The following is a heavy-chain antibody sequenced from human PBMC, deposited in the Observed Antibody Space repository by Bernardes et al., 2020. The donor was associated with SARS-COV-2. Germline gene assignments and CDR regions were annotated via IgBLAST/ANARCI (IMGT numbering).Heavy chain of an antibody. V-gene: IGHV4-4*07. Sequence: SETLSLTCTVSGASFHTYYWTWIRQSAENGLEWIGRISTGGSTYSHPSLRSRITLSIDASNNRFSLKLTSVTAADTAVYYCAGDDKVDGGGENWFDPWGQGSLVIVSS. CDR2: ISTGGST. CDR1: GASFHTYY. D-gene: IGHD3-16*01. J-gene: IGHJ5*02. CDR3: AGDDKVDGGGENWFDP.